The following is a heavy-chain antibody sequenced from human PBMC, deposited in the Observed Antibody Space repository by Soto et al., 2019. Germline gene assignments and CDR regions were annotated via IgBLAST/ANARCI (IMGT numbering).Heavy chain of an antibody. V-gene: IGHV3-23*01. Sequence: GGSLRLSCAASGFTFSSYAMSWVRQAPGKGLEWVSAISGSGGSTYYADSVKGRFTISRDNSKNTLYLQMNSLRAEDTAVYYCAKGSRGSSSRLTYFDYWGQGTLVTVSS. CDR1: GFTFSSYA. D-gene: IGHD6-13*01. CDR3: AKGSRGSSSRLTYFDY. CDR2: ISGSGGST. J-gene: IGHJ4*02.